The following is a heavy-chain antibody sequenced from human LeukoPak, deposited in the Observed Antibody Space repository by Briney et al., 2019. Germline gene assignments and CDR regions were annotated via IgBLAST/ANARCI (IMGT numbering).Heavy chain of an antibody. Sequence: GGSLRLSCAASGFTFSSYAMSWVRQAPGKGLEWVSAISGSGGSTYYADSVKGWFTISRDNSKNTLYLQMNSLRAEDTAVYYCAKDPADGYNPFDYWGQGTLVTVSS. CDR1: GFTFSSYA. J-gene: IGHJ4*02. CDR2: ISGSGGST. CDR3: AKDPADGYNPFDY. D-gene: IGHD5-24*01. V-gene: IGHV3-23*01.